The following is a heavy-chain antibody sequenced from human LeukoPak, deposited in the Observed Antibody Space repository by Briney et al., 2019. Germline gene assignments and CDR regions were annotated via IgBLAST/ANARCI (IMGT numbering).Heavy chain of an antibody. J-gene: IGHJ6*02. D-gene: IGHD6-13*01. V-gene: IGHV3-23*01. CDR3: AKDLLSSWSYYYGMDV. Sequence: GGSLRLSCAASGFTFSSYAMSWVRQAPGKGLEWVSVISGSGVGTYYADSVKGRFTISRDNSKNTLYLQMHSLRAEDTAVYYYAKDLLSSWSYYYGMDVWGQGTTVTVSS. CDR2: ISGSGVGT. CDR1: GFTFSSYA.